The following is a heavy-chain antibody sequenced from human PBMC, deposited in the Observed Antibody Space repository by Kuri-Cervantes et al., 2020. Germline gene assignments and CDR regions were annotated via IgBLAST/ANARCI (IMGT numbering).Heavy chain of an antibody. CDR1: GYTFTSYD. CDR3: ARDPWFGELLPRN. Sequence: ASVKVSCKASGYTFTSYDINWVRQATGQGLEWMGWMNPNSGNTGYAQKFQGRVTMTRNTSISTAYMELSSLRAEDTAVYYCARDPWFGELLPRNWGQGTLVTVSS. CDR2: MNPNSGNT. D-gene: IGHD3-10*01. V-gene: IGHV1-8*01. J-gene: IGHJ4*02.